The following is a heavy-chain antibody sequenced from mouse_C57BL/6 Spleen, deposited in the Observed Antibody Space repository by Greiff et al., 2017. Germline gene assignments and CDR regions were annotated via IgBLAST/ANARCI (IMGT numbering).Heavy chain of an antibody. CDR1: GFSLTSYG. Sequence: QVQLQQSGPGLVQPSQSLSITCKVSGFSLTSYGVHWVRQSPGKGLAWLGVIWSGGSTDYHAAFISRLSISKDNSKSQVFLKMNSLQADDTAIYYCARNERGPVAYGGQGTLVTVSA. CDR2: IWSGGST. J-gene: IGHJ3*01. CDR3: ARNERGPVAY. V-gene: IGHV2-2*01.